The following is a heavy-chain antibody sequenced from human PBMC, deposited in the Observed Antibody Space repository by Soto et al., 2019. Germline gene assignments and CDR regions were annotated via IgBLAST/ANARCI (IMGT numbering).Heavy chain of an antibody. CDR1: GYSFTSYW. CDR2: IYPGDSDT. CDR3: ARLTGYSSGWYDWFDP. J-gene: IGHJ5*02. V-gene: IGHV5-51*01. Sequence: GESLKISCNGSGYSFTSYWIGWVRQMPGKGLDWMGIIYPGDSDTRYSPSFQGQVTISADKSISTAYLQWSSLKASDTAMYYCARLTGYSSGWYDWFDPWGQGTLVTVSS. D-gene: IGHD6-19*01.